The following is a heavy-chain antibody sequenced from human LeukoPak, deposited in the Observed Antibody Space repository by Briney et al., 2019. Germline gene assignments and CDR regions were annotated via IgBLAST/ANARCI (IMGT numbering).Heavy chain of an antibody. CDR2: ISYDGSNK. V-gene: IGHV3-30*04. Sequence: PGGSLRLSCAASGFTFSSYAMHSVRQAPGKGLEWVAVISYDGSNKYYADSVKGRFTISRDNTKNTLYLQMNSLRAEDTAVYYCARDRDYDILTGCPYLIDYWGQGTLVTVSS. J-gene: IGHJ4*02. D-gene: IGHD3-9*01. CDR3: ARDRDYDILTGCPYLIDY. CDR1: GFTFSSYA.